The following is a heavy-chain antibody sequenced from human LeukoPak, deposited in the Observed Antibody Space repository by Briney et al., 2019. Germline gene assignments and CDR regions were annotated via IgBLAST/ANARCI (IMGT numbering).Heavy chain of an antibody. D-gene: IGHD7-27*01. Sequence: GGSLRLSCAASGFTFSSYWMSWVRQAPGKGLVWVSRISSDGSTTHYADSVKGRFTISRDNAKNTLFLHMNSLRAEDTAVYYCNVRWGPNSDYWGQGTLVTVSS. CDR2: ISSDGSTT. V-gene: IGHV3-74*01. CDR3: NVRWGPNSDY. CDR1: GFTFSSYW. J-gene: IGHJ4*02.